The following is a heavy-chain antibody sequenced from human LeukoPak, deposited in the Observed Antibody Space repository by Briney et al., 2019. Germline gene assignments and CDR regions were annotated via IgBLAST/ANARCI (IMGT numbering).Heavy chain of an antibody. CDR1: GYTFTGYY. Sequence: EASVTVSCKASGYTFTGYYMHWVRQAPGQGLEWMGWINPNGGGTNYAQKFQGRVTMTRDTSISTAYMELSRLRSDDTAVYYCAREQWLVDDYWGQGTLVTVSS. CDR2: INPNGGGT. CDR3: AREQWLVDDY. V-gene: IGHV1-2*02. J-gene: IGHJ4*02. D-gene: IGHD6-19*01.